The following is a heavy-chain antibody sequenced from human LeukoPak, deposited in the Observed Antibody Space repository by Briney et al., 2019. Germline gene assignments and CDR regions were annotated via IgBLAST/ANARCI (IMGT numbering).Heavy chain of an antibody. CDR3: ATDSSIAVAGYYYYYGMDV. V-gene: IGHV1-24*01. Sequence: GASVKVSCKVSGYTLTELSMHWVRQAPGKGLEWMGGFDPEDGETIYAQKFQGRVTMTEDTSTDTAYMVLSSLRSEDTAVYYCATDSSIAVAGYYYYYGMDVWGQGTTVTVSS. CDR2: FDPEDGET. D-gene: IGHD6-19*01. CDR1: GYTLTELS. J-gene: IGHJ6*02.